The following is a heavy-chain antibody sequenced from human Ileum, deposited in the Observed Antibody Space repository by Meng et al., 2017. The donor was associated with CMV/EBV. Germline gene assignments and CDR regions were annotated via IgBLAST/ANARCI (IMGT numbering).Heavy chain of an antibody. Sequence: GGSLRLSCAASGFTFSSYEMNWVRQAPGKGLEWVSYISSSCSTIYYADSVKGRFTISRDHAKNSLYLQMNSLRAEDTAVYYCARVTVFYYYGMDVWGQGTTVTVSS. D-gene: IGHD4-17*01. CDR1: GFTFSSYE. CDR2: ISSSCSTI. V-gene: IGHV3-48*03. J-gene: IGHJ6*02. CDR3: ARVTVFYYYGMDV.